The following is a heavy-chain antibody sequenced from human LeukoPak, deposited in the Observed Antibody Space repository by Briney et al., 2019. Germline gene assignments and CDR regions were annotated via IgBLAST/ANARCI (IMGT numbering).Heavy chain of an antibody. V-gene: IGHV3-21*01. CDR2: ISSSSSYI. D-gene: IGHD3-10*01. J-gene: IGHJ6*03. Sequence: GGSLRLSCAASRFTFSSYSMNWVRQAPGKGLEWVSSISSSSSYIYYADSVKGRFTISRDNAKNSLYLQMNSLRAEDTAVYYCARAVVTMVRGVITGLYYMDVWGKGTTVTVSS. CDR1: RFTFSSYS. CDR3: ARAVVTMVRGVITGLYYMDV.